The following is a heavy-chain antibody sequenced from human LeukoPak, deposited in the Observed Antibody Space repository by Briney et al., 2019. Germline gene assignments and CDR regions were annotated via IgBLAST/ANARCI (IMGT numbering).Heavy chain of an antibody. CDR1: GGSFSGYY. Sequence: SETLSLTCAVYGGSFSGYYWSWIRQPPGKGLEWIGEINHSGSTNYNPSLKSRVTISVDTSKNQFSLKLSSVTAADTSVYYCAREEYYYDSSGYFHYYMDVWDTGTTVTVSS. V-gene: IGHV4-34*01. CDR3: AREEYYYDSSGYFHYYMDV. J-gene: IGHJ6*03. CDR2: INHSGST. D-gene: IGHD3-22*01.